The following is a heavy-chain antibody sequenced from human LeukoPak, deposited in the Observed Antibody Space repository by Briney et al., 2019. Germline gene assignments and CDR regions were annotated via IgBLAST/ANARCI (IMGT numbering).Heavy chain of an antibody. Sequence: GGSLRFSCATSGFSFNRRGMNWVRQPPGKGLEWVSYISPRSETIFYAESVQGRFAVSRDDAKGSLYLQMHTLRVEDTAVYYCARIDGPTVFTYYMDLWGKGTTVTVAS. J-gene: IGHJ6*03. CDR1: GFSFNRRG. D-gene: IGHD3-16*01. V-gene: IGHV3-48*04. CDR3: ARIDGPTVFTYYMDL. CDR2: ISPRSETI.